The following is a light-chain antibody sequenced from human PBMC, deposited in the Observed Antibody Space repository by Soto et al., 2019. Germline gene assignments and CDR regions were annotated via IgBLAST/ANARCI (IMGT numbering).Light chain of an antibody. CDR1: SSDVGSYNR. CDR3: NSYTGSSIYV. CDR2: EVS. J-gene: IGLJ1*01. V-gene: IGLV2-18*02. Sequence: QSVLTQPPSVSGSPGQSVAISCTGTSSDVGSYNRVSWYQQPPGAAPKLMIYEVSNRPSGVPDRFSGSKSGNTASLTISGLQDEDEADYYCNSYTGSSIYVFGTGTKVTVL.